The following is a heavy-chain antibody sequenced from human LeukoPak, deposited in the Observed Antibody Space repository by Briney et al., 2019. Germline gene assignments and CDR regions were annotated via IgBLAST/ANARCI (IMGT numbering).Heavy chain of an antibody. CDR1: GFTFSTYS. J-gene: IGHJ4*02. Sequence: GGSLRLSCAASGFTFSTYSMNWVRQAPGKGLEWVSSITRSSIYKYYADSVKGRFTISRDNAKNSLYLQMNSLRAEDTAVYYCARLLTFYYGSGSYPADYWGQGTLVTVSS. D-gene: IGHD3-10*01. CDR2: ITRSSIYK. V-gene: IGHV3-21*01. CDR3: ARLLTFYYGSGSYPADY.